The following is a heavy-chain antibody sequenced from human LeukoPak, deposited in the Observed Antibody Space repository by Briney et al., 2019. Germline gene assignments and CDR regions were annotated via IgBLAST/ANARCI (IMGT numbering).Heavy chain of an antibody. V-gene: IGHV4-39*07. Sequence: SETLSLTCTVSGGSVSSGSYYWSWIRQPPGKGLEWIGEINHSGSTNYNPSLKSRVTISVDTSKNQFSLKLSSVTAADTAVYYCARKQRSSPFDYWGQGTLVTVSS. D-gene: IGHD5-18*01. CDR3: ARKQRSSPFDY. CDR2: INHSGST. CDR1: GGSVSSGSYY. J-gene: IGHJ4*02.